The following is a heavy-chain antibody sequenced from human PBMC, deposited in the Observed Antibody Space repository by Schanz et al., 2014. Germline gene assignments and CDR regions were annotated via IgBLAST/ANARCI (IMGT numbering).Heavy chain of an antibody. CDR3: ARVHHYDPSGWGYFDY. D-gene: IGHD3-22*01. CDR2: IYSGIGA. Sequence: EVQLVESGGGFVQPGGSLGLSCVVSGFTVSSNHMSWVRQAPGKGLEWVSVIYSGIGAYYADSVKDRFTVSRDNSKNTVYLQMNRLRAEDTAVYYCARVHHYDPSGWGYFDYWGQGALVTDSS. J-gene: IGHJ4*02. V-gene: IGHV3-66*01. CDR1: GFTVSSNH.